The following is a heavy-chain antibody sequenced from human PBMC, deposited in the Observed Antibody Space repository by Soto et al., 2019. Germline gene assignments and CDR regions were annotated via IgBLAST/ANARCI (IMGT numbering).Heavy chain of an antibody. CDR1: GYTFTSYG. V-gene: IGHV1-18*01. J-gene: IGHJ6*02. Sequence: ASVKVSCKASGYTFTSYGISWVRQAPGQGLEWMGWISAYNGNTNYAQKLQGRVTMTTDTSTSTAYMELRSLRSDDTAVYYCARVPGNIVVGPAASFDYYYVMDGCGQGTTVTVAS. D-gene: IGHD2-2*01. CDR3: ARVPGNIVVGPAASFDYYYVMDG. CDR2: ISAYNGNT.